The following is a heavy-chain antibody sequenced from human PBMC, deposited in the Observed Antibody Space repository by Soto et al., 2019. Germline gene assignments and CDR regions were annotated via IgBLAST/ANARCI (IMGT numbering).Heavy chain of an antibody. Sequence: QVQLVQSGGEVKKPGSSVTVSCKASAGTFGNSAISWVRQAPGQGLEWMGGIISIFPTPDYAQKFQGRVTITADESTRTADREWTSLRSEDTAVYYCARDKVRLQLGGNYYYGMDVWGQGTTVTVSS. CDR2: IISIFPTP. V-gene: IGHV1-69*12. D-gene: IGHD5-12*01. CDR1: AGTFGNSA. J-gene: IGHJ6*02. CDR3: ARDKVRLQLGGNYYYGMDV.